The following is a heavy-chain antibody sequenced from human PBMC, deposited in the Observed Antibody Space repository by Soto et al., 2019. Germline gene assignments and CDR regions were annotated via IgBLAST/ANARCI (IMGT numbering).Heavy chain of an antibody. CDR2: INAYNGRT. CDR3: ARDPPGLYFFDQ. Sequence: ASVKVSCKASGYTFTNYGISWVRQAPGQGLEWMGWINAYNGRTDYPQKFQGRVTITTDTSTSTAYMELRSLRSDDTAVYYCARDPPGLYFFDQWGQGTLVTVSS. D-gene: IGHD3-22*01. CDR1: GYTFTNYG. J-gene: IGHJ4*02. V-gene: IGHV1-18*04.